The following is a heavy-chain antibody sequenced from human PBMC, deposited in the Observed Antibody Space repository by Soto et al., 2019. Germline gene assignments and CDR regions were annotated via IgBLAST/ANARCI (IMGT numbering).Heavy chain of an antibody. V-gene: IGHV4-38-2*01. Sequence: SETLSLTCALCGYCISSGCYWGWIRQPPGKGLERIGSIYHSGSTYYNPSLKSRVTISVDTSKNQFSLKLSSVTAADTAVYYCARALVNYDILTGYKLGNWFDPWAQPTLVTLSS. CDR3: ARALVNYDILTGYKLGNWFDP. J-gene: IGHJ5*02. CDR1: GYCISSGCY. D-gene: IGHD3-9*01. CDR2: IYHSGST.